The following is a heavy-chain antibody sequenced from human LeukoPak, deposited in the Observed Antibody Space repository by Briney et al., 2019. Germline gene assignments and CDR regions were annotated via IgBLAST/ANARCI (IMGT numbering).Heavy chain of an antibody. D-gene: IGHD6-13*01. Sequence: SETLSLTCTVSGGSISSYYWSWIRQPPGKGLEWIGYIYYSGSTNYNPSLKSRVTISVDTSKNQFSLKLSSVTAADTAVYYCARDSSSWYRGWFDPWGQGTLVTVSS. J-gene: IGHJ5*02. CDR2: IYYSGST. V-gene: IGHV4-59*01. CDR1: GGSISSYY. CDR3: ARDSSSWYRGWFDP.